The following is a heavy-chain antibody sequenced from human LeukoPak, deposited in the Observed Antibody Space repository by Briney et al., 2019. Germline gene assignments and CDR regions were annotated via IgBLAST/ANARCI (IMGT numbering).Heavy chain of an antibody. CDR2: IYSGGST. D-gene: IGHD3-10*01. CDR1: GFTVSSNY. Sequence: GALRLSCAASGFTVSSNYMSWVRQAPGKGLEWVSVIYSGGSTYYADSVKGRFTISRDNSKSTLYIQMNSLRAEDTAVYYCARAKPKNMVRGLIMRRESRYYFDYWGQGTLVTVSS. J-gene: IGHJ4*02. V-gene: IGHV3-53*01. CDR3: ARAKPKNMVRGLIMRRESRYYFDY.